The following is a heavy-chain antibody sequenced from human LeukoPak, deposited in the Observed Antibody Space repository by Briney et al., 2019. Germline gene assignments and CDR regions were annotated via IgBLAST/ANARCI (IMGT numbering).Heavy chain of an antibody. J-gene: IGHJ4*01. Sequence: GGSLRLSCAASGFSFSSYAVSWVRQAPGRGREWVSGISDGGSRTYYADSVKGRFTISRDDSKNTLYLQMNSLRAEDTAVYYCAKVQLGIGVDYWGQGTLVTVSS. D-gene: IGHD7-27*01. CDR2: ISDGGSRT. CDR3: AKVQLGIGVDY. CDR1: GFSFSSYA. V-gene: IGHV3-23*01.